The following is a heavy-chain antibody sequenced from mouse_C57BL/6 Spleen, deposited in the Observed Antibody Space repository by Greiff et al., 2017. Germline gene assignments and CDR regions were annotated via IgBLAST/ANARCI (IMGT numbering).Heavy chain of an antibody. J-gene: IGHJ3*01. CDR3: ARGPGFAY. Sequence: EVQGVESGGGLVKPGGSLKLSCAASGFTFSSYAMSWVRQTPEKRLEWVATIRDGGSYTNYPDNVKGRFTITIDNAKSNLYLQMGHLKSEGTAMYYCARGPGFAYWGKGTLVTVSA. V-gene: IGHV5-4*01. CDR2: IRDGGSYT. CDR1: GFTFSSYA.